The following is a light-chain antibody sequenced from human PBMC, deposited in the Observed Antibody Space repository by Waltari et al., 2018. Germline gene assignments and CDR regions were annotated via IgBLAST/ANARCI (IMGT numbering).Light chain of an antibody. CDR1: SLRRFY. J-gene: IGLJ3*02. Sequence: SSELIQDPAVSVVLGQTVRITCQGDSLRRFYAAWYQKGPGQAPILVLYGKDHRPSGIPDRFSGSHSGNTASLTITGAQAEDEADYYCNSRDNSNTWVFGGGTRLTVV. CDR2: GKD. CDR3: NSRDNSNTWV. V-gene: IGLV3-19*01.